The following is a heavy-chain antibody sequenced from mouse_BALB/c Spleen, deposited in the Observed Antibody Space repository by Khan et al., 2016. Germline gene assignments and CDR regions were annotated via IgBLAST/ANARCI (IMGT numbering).Heavy chain of an antibody. J-gene: IGHJ3*01. CDR2: ISYSSNT. CDR3: VYDGYYAWFTY. V-gene: IGHV3-2*02. CDR1: GYSITSDYA. D-gene: IGHD2-3*01. Sequence: VQLKESGPGLVKPSQSLSLTCTVTGYSITSDYAWNWIRQFPGNKLEWLGYISYSSNTNYNPSLKSRISITRDTSTNQFFLQLNSVTTEDTATYYCVYDGYYAWFTYWGQGTLVTVTA.